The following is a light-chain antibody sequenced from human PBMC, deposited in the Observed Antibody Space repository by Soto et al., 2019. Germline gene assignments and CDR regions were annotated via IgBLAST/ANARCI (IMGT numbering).Light chain of an antibody. Sequence: SVLTQPASVSGPPGQSITISCAGTSSDVGGYTYVSWYQQHPGKAPKLMIYDVSNRPSGVSNRFSGSKSGNTASLTISGLQAEDEADYYCTSYTSSSTPYVFGGGTKVTVL. CDR1: SSDVGGYTY. CDR3: TSYTSSSTPYV. J-gene: IGLJ1*01. V-gene: IGLV2-14*01. CDR2: DVS.